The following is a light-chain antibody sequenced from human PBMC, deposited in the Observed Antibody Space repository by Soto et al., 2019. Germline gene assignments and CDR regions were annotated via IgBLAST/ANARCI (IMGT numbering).Light chain of an antibody. CDR3: QQHRT. CDR2: GAS. Sequence: EIVLTQSPGTLSLSPGERATLSCRASQSFTSTSLAWYQQKPGQAPRLLISGASRRAAGIPDRFTGSGSGTEFTLTISRLEPEDFAVYFCQQHRTFGQGTKV. CDR1: QSFTSTS. V-gene: IGKV3-20*01. J-gene: IGKJ1*01.